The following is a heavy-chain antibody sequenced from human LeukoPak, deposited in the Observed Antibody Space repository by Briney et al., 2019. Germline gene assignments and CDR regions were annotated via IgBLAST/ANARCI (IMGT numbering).Heavy chain of an antibody. CDR1: RFSFSTYG. V-gene: IGHV3-21*01. D-gene: IGHD3-10*01. CDR2: ITSTSSNI. CDR3: ARVQPYSYGSGCCYDY. Sequence: NPGGSLRLSCAASRFSFSTYGMIWVPQAPGKGLEWVLPITSTSSNIYYADSVKGRFTISRDNANNSLYLQMNSLRAEDTAVYYCARVQPYSYGSGCCYDYWGQGTLVTVS. J-gene: IGHJ4*02.